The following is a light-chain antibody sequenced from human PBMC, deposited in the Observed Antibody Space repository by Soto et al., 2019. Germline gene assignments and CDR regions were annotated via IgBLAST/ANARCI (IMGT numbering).Light chain of an antibody. CDR2: GAS. CDR3: QRYNNWPPWT. J-gene: IGKJ1*01. CDR1: QSVRSN. V-gene: IGKV3-15*01. Sequence: EIVMTQSPSTLSVSPGERVTLSCRASQSVRSNLAWYQQKPGQSPRLLIYGASTRATGIPARFSGSGSGTEFTLTISSLQSEDFAVYYCQRYNNWPPWTFGQGTKVDIK.